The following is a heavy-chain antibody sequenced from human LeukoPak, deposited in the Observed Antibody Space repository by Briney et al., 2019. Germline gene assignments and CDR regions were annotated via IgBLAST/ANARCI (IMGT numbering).Heavy chain of an antibody. CDR3: AREAESMIVVVTINWFDP. D-gene: IGHD3-22*01. Sequence: GGPLRLSCAASGFTFSSYAMHWVRQAPGKGLEGVAVISYDGSNKYYADSVKGRFTISRDNSKNTLYLQMNSLRAEDTAVYSCAREAESMIVVVTINWFDPWGEGTLVTVSS. CDR2: ISYDGSNK. V-gene: IGHV3-30-3*01. CDR1: GFTFSSYA. J-gene: IGHJ5*02.